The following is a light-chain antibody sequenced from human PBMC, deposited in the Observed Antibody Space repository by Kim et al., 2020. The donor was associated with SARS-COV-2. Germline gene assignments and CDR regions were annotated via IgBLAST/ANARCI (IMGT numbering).Light chain of an antibody. J-gene: IGLJ1*01. CDR3: QVWDGTTVV. CDR1: NIGFKN. CDR2: RDY. V-gene: IGLV3-9*01. Sequence: SYELTQPLSVSVALGQTARITCDGYNIGFKNVHWYQQRPGQAPLLIIYRDYNRPSEVPERFSGSNSGNTATLTISRAQAGDEAHYYCQVWDGTTVVFGPGTRVAVL.